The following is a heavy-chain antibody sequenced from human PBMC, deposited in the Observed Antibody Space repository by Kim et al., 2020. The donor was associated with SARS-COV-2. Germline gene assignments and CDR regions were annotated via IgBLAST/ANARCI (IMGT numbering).Heavy chain of an antibody. CDR3: ARDSSGDWYFDL. D-gene: IGHD4-17*01. J-gene: IGHJ2*01. Sequence: NYAQKLQGRVTMTTDTSTSTAYMELRSLRSDDTAVYYCARDSSGDWYFDLWGRGTLVTVSS. V-gene: IGHV1-18*01.